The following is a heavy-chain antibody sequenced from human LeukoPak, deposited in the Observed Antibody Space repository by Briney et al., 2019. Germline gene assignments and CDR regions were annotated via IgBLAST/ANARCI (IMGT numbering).Heavy chain of an antibody. CDR1: GFTFDDYA. V-gene: IGHV3-43D*03. Sequence: GGSLRLSCAASGFTFDDYAMHWVRQVPGKGLEWVSLITWDGGSTSYADSVKGRFTISRDNSKNSLYLQMNSLRAEDTAVYYCARGFYDSNNYYEDYYFDYWGQGTLVTVSS. D-gene: IGHD3-22*01. J-gene: IGHJ4*02. CDR3: ARGFYDSNNYYEDYYFDY. CDR2: ITWDGGST.